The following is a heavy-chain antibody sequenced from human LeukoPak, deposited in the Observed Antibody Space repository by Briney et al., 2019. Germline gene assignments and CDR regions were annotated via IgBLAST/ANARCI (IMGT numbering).Heavy chain of an antibody. Sequence: SETLSLTCTVSGGSISSGGYYWSWIRQHPGKGLEWIGYIYYSGSTYYNPSLKSRVTISVDTSKNQFSLKLSSVTAADTAVYYCARDRSYSYYGMDVWGQGTTVIVSS. CDR2: IYYSGST. CDR3: ARDRSYSYYGMDV. CDR1: GGSISSGGYY. J-gene: IGHJ6*02. V-gene: IGHV4-31*03.